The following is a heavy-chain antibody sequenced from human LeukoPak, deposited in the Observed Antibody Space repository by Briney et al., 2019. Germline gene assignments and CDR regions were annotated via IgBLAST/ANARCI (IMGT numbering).Heavy chain of an antibody. CDR2: ISGSGDRT. J-gene: IGHJ4*02. CDR3: ARDRLPYYDNSGETSPDY. CDR1: GFTFSSYG. V-gene: IGHV3-23*01. D-gene: IGHD3-22*01. Sequence: GGSLRLSCAASGFTFSSYGMSWVRQAPGKGLQWVSSISGSGDRTYYADSVKGRFTISRDNSKNTLYLQMNSLRAEDTAVYYCARDRLPYYDNSGETSPDYWGQGTLVTVSS.